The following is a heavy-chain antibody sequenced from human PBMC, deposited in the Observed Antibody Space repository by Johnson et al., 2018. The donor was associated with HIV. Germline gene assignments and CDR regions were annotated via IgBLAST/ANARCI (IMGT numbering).Heavy chain of an antibody. CDR1: GFTFSSYA. D-gene: IGHD6-19*01. CDR3: ARGVGSGWYFEIGDDAFDI. J-gene: IGHJ3*02. CDR2: IRYDGNNK. Sequence: QEKLVESGGGVVQTGGSLRLSCVASGFTFSSYAMHWVRQAPGKGLEWVTFIRYDGNNKYYVDSVKGRFTISRDNSKNTLYLQMNSLRADDTAVYYCARGVGSGWYFEIGDDAFDIWGQGTMVTVSS. V-gene: IGHV3-30*02.